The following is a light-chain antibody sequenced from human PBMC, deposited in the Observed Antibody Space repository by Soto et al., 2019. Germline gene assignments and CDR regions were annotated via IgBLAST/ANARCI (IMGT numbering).Light chain of an antibody. V-gene: IGLV2-14*01. J-gene: IGLJ1*01. Sequence: QSVLTQPASVSGSPGQSITISCSGTISDFVLYNYVSWYQQHPGKAPKLMIYGVNNRPSGVSNRFSGSKSGNTASLTISGLQADDDADYYCSSYTTSSALQVFGTGTRSPS. CDR1: ISDFVLYNY. CDR3: SSYTTSSALQV. CDR2: GVN.